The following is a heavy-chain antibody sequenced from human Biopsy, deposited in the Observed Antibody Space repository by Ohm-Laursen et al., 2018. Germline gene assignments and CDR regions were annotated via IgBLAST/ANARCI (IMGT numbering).Heavy chain of an antibody. CDR2: FAPENGKT. Sequence: GASVKVSCKVSGYTLTALSMHWVRQAPGRGLEWMGGFAPENGKTIYAQKFRGRITITADESTSTAYMELSSLTSDDTAVYFCARGEGSSWFDPWGHGTLVTVPS. J-gene: IGHJ5*02. D-gene: IGHD1-26*01. CDR1: GYTLTALS. V-gene: IGHV1-24*01. CDR3: ARGEGSSWFDP.